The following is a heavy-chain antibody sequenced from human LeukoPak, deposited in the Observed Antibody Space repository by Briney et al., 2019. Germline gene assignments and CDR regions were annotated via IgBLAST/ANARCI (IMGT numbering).Heavy chain of an antibody. CDR1: GFTFSSYW. V-gene: IGHV3-7*01. J-gene: IGHJ3*02. Sequence: PGGSLRLSCAASGFTFSSYWMSWVRQAPGKGLEWVANIKQDGSEKYYVDSVKGRFTISRDNAKNSLYLQMNSLRAEDTAVYYCAREGGYDSSGYYPGAFDIWGQGTMVTVSS. CDR3: AREGGYDSSGYYPGAFDI. D-gene: IGHD3-22*01. CDR2: IKQDGSEK.